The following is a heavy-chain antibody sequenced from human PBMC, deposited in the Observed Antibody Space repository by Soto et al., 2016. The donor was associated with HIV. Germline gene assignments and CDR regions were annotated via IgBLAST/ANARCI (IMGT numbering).Heavy chain of an antibody. V-gene: IGHV4-34*01. CDR2: ISDSGGT. Sequence: QVQLKQWGAGLLKPSETLSLSCAVYGGSSSGYSWTWIRQPPGKGLEWIGEISDSGGTKHNPSLKSRVAMLLNTSKKQFSLRLTSVTAADTAIYYCARTIVTATTHDYVGPGTLVTVSS. CDR3: ARTIVTATTHDY. J-gene: IGHJ4*03. D-gene: IGHD1-1*01. CDR1: GGSSSGYS.